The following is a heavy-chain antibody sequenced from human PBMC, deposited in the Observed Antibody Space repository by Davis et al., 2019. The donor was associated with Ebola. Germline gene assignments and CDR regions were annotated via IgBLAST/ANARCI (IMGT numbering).Heavy chain of an antibody. J-gene: IGHJ6*02. CDR3: AGGRVVVVAAGLINYYYGMDV. D-gene: IGHD2-15*01. Sequence: AASVKVSYKASGYTFTSYAISWVRQAPGQGLEWMGGIIPIFGTANYAQKFQGRVTITADKSTSTAYMELSSLRSEDTAVYYCAGGRVVVVAAGLINYYYGMDVWGQGTTVTVSS. CDR1: GYTFTSYA. CDR2: IIPIFGTA. V-gene: IGHV1-69*06.